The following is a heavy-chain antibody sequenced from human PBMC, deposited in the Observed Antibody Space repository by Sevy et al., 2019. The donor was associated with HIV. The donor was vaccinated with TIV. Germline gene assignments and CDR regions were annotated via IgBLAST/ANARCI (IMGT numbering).Heavy chain of an antibody. CDR2: IYYSGTT. CDR1: GGSISSSSYY. V-gene: IGHV4-39*01. CDR3: ARRLTRGPGIVGVIRANDAFDI. Sequence: SETLSLTCTVSGGSISSSSYYWGWIRQPPGKGLEWIGSIYYSGTTYYNPSLKSRVTISVDTSKDQFSLKLSSVTAADRAGYYCARRLTRGPGIVGVIRANDAFDIWGQGTMVTVSS. D-gene: IGHD3-22*01. J-gene: IGHJ3*02.